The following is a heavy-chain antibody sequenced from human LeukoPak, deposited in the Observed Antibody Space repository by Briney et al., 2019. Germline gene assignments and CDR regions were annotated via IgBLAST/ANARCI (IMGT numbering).Heavy chain of an antibody. Sequence: GGSLRLSCAASGFTFDDYTMHWVRQAPGKGLEWVSAISGSGGSTYYADSVKGRFTISRGNSKNTLYLQMNSLRAEDTAVYYCAKQVVAGCLDYWGQGTLVTVSS. V-gene: IGHV3-23*01. J-gene: IGHJ4*02. CDR2: ISGSGGST. D-gene: IGHD6-19*01. CDR1: GFTFDDYT. CDR3: AKQVVAGCLDY.